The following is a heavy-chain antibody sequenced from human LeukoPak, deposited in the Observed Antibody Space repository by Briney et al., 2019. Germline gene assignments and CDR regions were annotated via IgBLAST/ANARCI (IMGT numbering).Heavy chain of an antibody. V-gene: IGHV3-23*01. Sequence: GGSLRLSCAASGFTFSTYAMSWVRQAPGKGLEWVSGISDSGGTTYYADSVKGRFTISRDNAKNTLYLQMNSLRADDTAIYYCVRDSNFKIDYWGQGTLVTVSS. CDR3: VRDSNFKIDY. J-gene: IGHJ4*02. CDR1: GFTFSTYA. D-gene: IGHD5-24*01. CDR2: ISDSGGTT.